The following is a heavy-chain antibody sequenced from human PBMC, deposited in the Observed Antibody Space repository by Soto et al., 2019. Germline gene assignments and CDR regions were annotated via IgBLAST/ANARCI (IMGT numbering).Heavy chain of an antibody. D-gene: IGHD2-2*01. Sequence: PSETLSFTCAVSGYSISSGNYCACIRQPPGRGLEWIGSLYHIGSTHYNTSLKSRVTISVDTSKNHFSLELSSVTAADTAIYYCRSSTSCYDESCVDVWGQGTMVTVSS. CDR3: RSSTSCYDESCVDV. V-gene: IGHV4-38-2*01. J-gene: IGHJ6*02. CDR1: GYSISSGNY. CDR2: LYHIGST.